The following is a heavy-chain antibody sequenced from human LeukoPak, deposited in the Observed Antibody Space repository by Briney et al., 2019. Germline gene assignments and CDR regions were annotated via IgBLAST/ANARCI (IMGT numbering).Heavy chain of an antibody. CDR2: ISYDGSNK. Sequence: GGSLRLSCAASGFTFSSYDMHWVRQAPGKGLEWVTVISYDGSNKYYGDSMKGRFTISRDNSKNTLYLKMNSLRAEDTAVYYCAKEGSNGDFDYWGQGTLVTVSS. D-gene: IGHD1-26*01. V-gene: IGHV3-30*18. CDR3: AKEGSNGDFDY. CDR1: GFTFSSYD. J-gene: IGHJ4*02.